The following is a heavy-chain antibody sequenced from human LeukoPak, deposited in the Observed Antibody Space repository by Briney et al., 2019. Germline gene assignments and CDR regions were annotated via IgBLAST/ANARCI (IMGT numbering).Heavy chain of an antibody. CDR2: MNPNSGNT. CDR3: ARTTALPKRYCSSTSCPYDAFDI. J-gene: IGHJ3*02. V-gene: IGHV1-8*01. CDR1: GYTFTSYG. D-gene: IGHD2-2*01. Sequence: ASVKVSCKASGYTFTSYGINWVRQATGQGLEWMGWMNPNSGNTGYAQKFQGRVTMTRNTSISTAYMELSSLRSEDTAVYYCARTTALPKRYCSSTSCPYDAFDIWGQGTMVTVSS.